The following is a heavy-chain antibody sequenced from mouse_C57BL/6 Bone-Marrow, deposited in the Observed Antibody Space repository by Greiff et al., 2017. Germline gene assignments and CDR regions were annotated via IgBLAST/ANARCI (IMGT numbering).Heavy chain of an antibody. D-gene: IGHD2-5*01. CDR3: ARWAIIDSNDFDY. V-gene: IGHV1-64*01. Sequence: VQLQQPGAELVKPGASVKLSCKASGYTFTSYWMHWVKQRPGQGLEWIGMIHPNSGSTNYNEKFKSKATLTVDKSSSTAYMQLSRLTSEDSAVDYCARWAIIDSNDFDYWGQGTTLTVSS. J-gene: IGHJ2*01. CDR2: IHPNSGST. CDR1: GYTFTSYW.